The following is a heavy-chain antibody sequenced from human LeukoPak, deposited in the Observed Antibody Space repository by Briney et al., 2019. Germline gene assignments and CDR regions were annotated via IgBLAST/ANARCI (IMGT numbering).Heavy chain of an antibody. CDR1: GGTFSSYA. CDR3: ARRDIVATTEDY. J-gene: IGHJ4*02. V-gene: IGHV1-69*04. Sequence: SVKVSCKASGGTFSSYAISWVRQAPGQGLEWMGRIIPILGIANYAQKFQGRVTITADKSTSTAYMELSSLRSEDTVVYYCARRDIVATTEDYWGQGTLVTVSS. CDR2: IIPILGIA. D-gene: IGHD5-12*01.